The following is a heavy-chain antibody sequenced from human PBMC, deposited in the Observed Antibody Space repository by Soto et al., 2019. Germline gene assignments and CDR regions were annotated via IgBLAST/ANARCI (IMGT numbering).Heavy chain of an antibody. CDR3: ASTTLGYDFWSAYSHETLDY. CDR1: GGSFSGYY. J-gene: IGHJ4*02. Sequence: SETLSLTCAVYGGSFSGYYWSWIRQPPGKGLEWIGDINHSGSTNYNPSLRSRVTISVDTSKNHFSLKLSSVTAADTAVYYCASTTLGYDFWSAYSHETLDYWGQGTPVTVSS. V-gene: IGHV4-34*01. D-gene: IGHD3-3*01. CDR2: INHSGST.